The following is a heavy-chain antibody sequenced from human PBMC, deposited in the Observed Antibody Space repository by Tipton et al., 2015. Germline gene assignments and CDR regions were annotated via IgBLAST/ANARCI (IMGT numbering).Heavy chain of an antibody. J-gene: IGHJ3*02. D-gene: IGHD2-2*01. CDR1: GGSVTSNNYF. CDR2: IFHSGST. CDR3: ARYEVEVDAFDI. Sequence: TLSLTCSVSGGSVTSNNYFWSWIRQPPGKGLEWIGYIFHSGSTSYNPSLKSRLTMSVDTSINQFSLKLNSVTAADTAVFYCARYEVEVDAFDIWGQGTMVTVSS. V-gene: IGHV4-61*01.